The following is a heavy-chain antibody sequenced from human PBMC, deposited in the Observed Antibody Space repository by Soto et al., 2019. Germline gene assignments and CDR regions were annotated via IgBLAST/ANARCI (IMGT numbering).Heavy chain of an antibody. J-gene: IGHJ5*02. CDR1: GGSVSSCSYY. D-gene: IGHD3-22*01. CDR2: IYYSGST. Sequence: SETLSLTCTVSGGSVSSCSYYWSWIRHPPGKGLEWIGYIYYSGSTNYNPSLKSRVTISVDTSKNQFSLKLSSVTAADTAVYYCARQYYYDSSGPYRSFDPWGQGTLVTVSS. V-gene: IGHV4-61*01. CDR3: ARQYYYDSSGPYRSFDP.